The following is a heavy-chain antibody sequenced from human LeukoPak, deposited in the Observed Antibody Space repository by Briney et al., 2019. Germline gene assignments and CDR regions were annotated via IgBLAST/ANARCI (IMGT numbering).Heavy chain of an antibody. CDR3: VGARGDRSGYYRY. CDR2: ISAYDGNT. D-gene: IGHD3-22*01. Sequence: ASVKVSCKTSGYTFTKYGISWVRQAAGQRPEWMGWISAYDGNTNYARKLQDRLTLTTDTSTDTAHMELKSLRSGYTAVYYCVGARGDRSGYYRYWGQGTLVTVSS. V-gene: IGHV1-18*01. CDR1: GYTFTKYG. J-gene: IGHJ4*02.